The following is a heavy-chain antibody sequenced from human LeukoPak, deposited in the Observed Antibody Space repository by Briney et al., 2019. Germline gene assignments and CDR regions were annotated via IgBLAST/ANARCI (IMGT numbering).Heavy chain of an antibody. Sequence: GGSLRLSCAASGFTFSSYSMNWVRQAPGKGLEWVSSISGSGNRTYYADSVKGRFTISRDNSKNTLFLQMNSLRAEDTAVYYCAKNLYCGGGSCYPSALGMDVWGQGTTVTVSS. D-gene: IGHD2-15*01. V-gene: IGHV3-23*01. CDR2: ISGSGNRT. J-gene: IGHJ6*02. CDR1: GFTFSSYS. CDR3: AKNLYCGGGSCYPSALGMDV.